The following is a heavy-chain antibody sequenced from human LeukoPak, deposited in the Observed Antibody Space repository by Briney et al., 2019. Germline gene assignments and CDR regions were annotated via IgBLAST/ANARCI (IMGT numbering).Heavy chain of an antibody. J-gene: IGHJ4*02. CDR3: ARDLWGGSGSGYDY. Sequence: GGSLRLSCAASGFTFSNYWMTWVRQAPGKGLEWVANIKQDGSQKYYVDSVKGRFTISRDNAKNSLFLQMTSLRVEDTAVYYCARDLWGGSGSGYDYWGQGTLVTVSS. D-gene: IGHD3-10*01. V-gene: IGHV3-7*04. CDR1: GFTFSNYW. CDR2: IKQDGSQK.